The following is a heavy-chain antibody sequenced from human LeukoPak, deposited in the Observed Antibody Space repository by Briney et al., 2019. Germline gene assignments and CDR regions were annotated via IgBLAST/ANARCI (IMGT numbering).Heavy chain of an antibody. J-gene: IGHJ1*01. CDR3: ASPRGDDSGGYYTWYFHH. D-gene: IGHD3-22*01. CDR1: GGSMTNYY. CDR2: GST. V-gene: IGHV4-4*09. Sequence: SETLSLTCKVSGGSMTNYYWTWIRQPPGKGLEWIGSGSTYYNPSLKSRVTISVDTSKNQFSLKLSSVTAADTAVYFCASPRGDDSGGYYTWYFHHWGQGILVTVSS.